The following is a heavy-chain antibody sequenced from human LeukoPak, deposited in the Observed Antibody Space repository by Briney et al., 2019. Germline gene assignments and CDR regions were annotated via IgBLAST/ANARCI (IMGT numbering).Heavy chain of an antibody. CDR2: ISGSGGST. CDR1: GFTFNSYA. V-gene: IGHV3-23*01. D-gene: IGHD5-18*01. Sequence: GGSLRLSCAASGFTFNSYAVSWVRQAPGKGLEWVSGISGSGGSTYYADSVKGRFTVSRDNSKNTLYMQMNSLRVKDTAVYYCAKDVIKGSPLWVDYFDYWGQGTLVTVSS. CDR3: AKDVIKGSPLWVDYFDY. J-gene: IGHJ4*02.